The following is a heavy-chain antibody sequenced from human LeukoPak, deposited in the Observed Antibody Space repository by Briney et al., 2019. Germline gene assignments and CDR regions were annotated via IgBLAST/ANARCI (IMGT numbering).Heavy chain of an antibody. V-gene: IGHV4-59*01. Sequence: SETLSLTCTVSDDSISSYYWNWIRQSPGRGLEWVANIHSSGITNYNPSLKNRVTISIDTSKNHFSLKLASVTAADTAVYYWTRGHPFDHWGQGTPVPVSP. CDR2: IHSSGIT. J-gene: IGHJ5*02. CDR1: DDSISSYY. CDR3: TRGHPFDH.